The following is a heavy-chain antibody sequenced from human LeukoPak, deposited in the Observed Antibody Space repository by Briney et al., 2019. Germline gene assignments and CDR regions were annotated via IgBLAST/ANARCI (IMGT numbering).Heavy chain of an antibody. D-gene: IGHD5-24*01. Sequence: GGSLRLSCAASGFTFSSYSMNWVRQAPGKGLEWVSSISSSSSYIYYADSVRGRFTISRDNAKNSLYLQMNSLRAEDTAVYYCARERDGYNSFDYWGQGTLVTVSS. J-gene: IGHJ4*02. CDR2: ISSSSSYI. CDR3: ARERDGYNSFDY. CDR1: GFTFSSYS. V-gene: IGHV3-21*01.